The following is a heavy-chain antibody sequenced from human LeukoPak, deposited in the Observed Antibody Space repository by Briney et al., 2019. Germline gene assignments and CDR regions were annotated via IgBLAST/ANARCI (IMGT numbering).Heavy chain of an antibody. D-gene: IGHD6-13*01. V-gene: IGHV1-69*05. Sequence: GSSVKVSCKASGGTFSSYAISWVRQAPGQGLEGMGGIIAIFGTANYAQKFQGRVTITTDESTSTAYMELSSLRSEDTAVYYCARVSIAAAGTLDYWGQGTLVTVSS. CDR3: ARVSIAAAGTLDY. CDR1: GGTFSSYA. J-gene: IGHJ4*02. CDR2: IIAIFGTA.